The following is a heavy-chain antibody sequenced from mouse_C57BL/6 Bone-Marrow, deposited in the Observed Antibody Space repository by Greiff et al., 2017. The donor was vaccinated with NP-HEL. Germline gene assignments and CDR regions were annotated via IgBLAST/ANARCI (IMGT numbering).Heavy chain of an antibody. V-gene: IGHV3-6*01. J-gene: IGHJ4*01. D-gene: IGHD1-2*01. CDR2: ISYDGSN. Sequence: EVQLVESGPGLVKPSQSLSLTCSVTGYSITSGYYWNWIRQFPGNKLEWMGYISYDGSNNYNPSLKNRISITRDTSKNQFFLKLNSVTTEDTATYYCARVGFTTAGAMDYWGQGTSVTVSS. CDR3: ARVGFTTAGAMDY. CDR1: GYSITSGYY.